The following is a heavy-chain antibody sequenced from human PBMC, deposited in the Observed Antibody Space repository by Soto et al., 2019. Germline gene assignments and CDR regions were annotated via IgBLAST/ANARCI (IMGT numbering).Heavy chain of an antibody. J-gene: IGHJ4*02. CDR2: IYYTGNT. Sequence: QVQLQESGPGLVKPSQTLSLTCTVSGASISGGDYYWTWIRQPSGKGLVWIGSIYYTGNTNSNPSPETRISISVDPSNTQFALSLTSGTATDTAIYYCARATYDSSTEYLDYWGQGTLVTVSS. CDR1: GASISGGDYY. V-gene: IGHV4-30-4*01. D-gene: IGHD3-22*01. CDR3: ARATYDSSTEYLDY.